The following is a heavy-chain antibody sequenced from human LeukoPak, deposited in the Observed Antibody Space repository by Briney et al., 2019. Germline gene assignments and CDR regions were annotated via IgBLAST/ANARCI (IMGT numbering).Heavy chain of an antibody. CDR1: GFTFSSYS. D-gene: IGHD3-22*01. J-gene: IGHJ4*02. CDR2: ISSSSSYI. Sequence: PGGSLRLSCAASGFTFSSYSMNWVRQAPGKGLEWVSSISSSSSYIYYADSVKGRFTISRDNAKNSLYLQMNSLRAEDTAVYYCARDREFDYYDSSGYDLFDHWGQGTLVTVSS. CDR3: ARDREFDYYDSSGYDLFDH. V-gene: IGHV3-21*01.